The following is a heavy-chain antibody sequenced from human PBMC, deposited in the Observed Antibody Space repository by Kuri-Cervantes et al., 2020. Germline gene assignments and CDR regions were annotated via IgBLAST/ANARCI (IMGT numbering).Heavy chain of an antibody. J-gene: IGHJ4*02. CDR3: ARGRQYSSGWTPDY. CDR2: IRSSGDTI. Sequence: GGSLRLSCVVSGLSSKTYSMNWVRQAPGKGLEWLSYIRSSGDTIYYADSVKGRFTISRDNAKNSLYLQMNSLRAEDTAVYYCARGRQYSSGWTPDYWGQGTLVTVSS. D-gene: IGHD6-19*01. CDR1: GLSSKTYS. V-gene: IGHV3-48*01.